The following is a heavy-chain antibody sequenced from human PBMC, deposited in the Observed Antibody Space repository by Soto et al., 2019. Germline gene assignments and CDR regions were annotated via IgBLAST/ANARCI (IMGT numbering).Heavy chain of an antibody. D-gene: IGHD3-3*01. J-gene: IGHJ6*02. V-gene: IGHV3-30-3*01. CDR2: ISYDGSNK. CDR1: GFTFSSYA. Sequence: QVQLVESGGGVVQPGRSLRLSCGASGFTFSSYAMHWVRQAPGKGLEWVAVISYDGSNKYYADSVKGRFTISRDNSKNTLYLHMNSLTAEDTAVYYCARSLSRAMTISGVVLTDGYYYGMDVCGQGTTVTVSS. CDR3: ARSLSRAMTISGVVLTDGYYYGMDV.